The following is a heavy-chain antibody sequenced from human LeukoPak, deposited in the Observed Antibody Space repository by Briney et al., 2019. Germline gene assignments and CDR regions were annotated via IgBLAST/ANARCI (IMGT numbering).Heavy chain of an antibody. CDR3: ATGIDYGGGY. D-gene: IGHD4-17*01. Sequence: GGSLRLSCAASGFIFSNVWMNWVRQAPGKGLELVGRIKSEDDGGTIDYAPPVQGRFTVSRDDSKNMVYLQMDSLKTEDSAIYYCATGIDYGGGYWGQGTRVIVSS. CDR2: IKSEDDGGTI. CDR1: GFIFSNVW. J-gene: IGHJ4*02. V-gene: IGHV3-15*07.